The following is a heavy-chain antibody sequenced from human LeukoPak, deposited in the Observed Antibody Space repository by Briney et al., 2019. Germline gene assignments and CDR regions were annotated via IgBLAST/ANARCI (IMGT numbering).Heavy chain of an antibody. CDR2: ISGSGGST. CDR1: GFTFSSYA. Sequence: GGSLRLSCAASGFTFSSYAMSWVRQAPGKGLEWVSAISGSGGSTYYADSVKGRFTISGDNSKNTLYLQMDSLRAEDTAVYYCAKAPRLWFSEWVYWGQGTLVTISS. V-gene: IGHV3-23*01. J-gene: IGHJ4*02. D-gene: IGHD5-18*01. CDR3: AKAPRLWFSEWVY.